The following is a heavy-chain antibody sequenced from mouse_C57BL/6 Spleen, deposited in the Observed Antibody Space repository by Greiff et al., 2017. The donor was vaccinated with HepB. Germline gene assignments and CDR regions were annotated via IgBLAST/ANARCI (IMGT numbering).Heavy chain of an antibody. CDR2: IYPGDGDT. D-gene: IGHD1-1*01. V-gene: IGHV1-82*01. J-gene: IGHJ2*01. Sequence: VQLQQSGPELVKPGASVKISCKASGYAFSSSWMNWVKQRPGKGLEWIGRIYPGDGDTNYNGKFKGKATLTADKSSSTAYMQLSSLTSEDSAVYFCARPYGSSYRGYFDYWGQGTTLTVSS. CDR3: ARPYGSSYRGYFDY. CDR1: GYAFSSSW.